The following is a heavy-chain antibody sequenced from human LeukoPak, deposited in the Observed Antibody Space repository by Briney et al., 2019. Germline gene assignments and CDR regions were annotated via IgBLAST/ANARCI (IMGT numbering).Heavy chain of an antibody. CDR3: AVEYNSSPYAFDI. D-gene: IGHD2/OR15-2a*01. Sequence: GGSLRLSCAASGFTFSSYGMHWVRQAPGKGLEWVAVIWYDGSNKYYADSVKGRFTISRDSSKNTLYLQMNSLRVEDTAVYYCAVEYNSSPYAFDIWGQGTKVTVSS. J-gene: IGHJ3*02. CDR2: IWYDGSNK. CDR1: GFTFSSYG. V-gene: IGHV3-33*01.